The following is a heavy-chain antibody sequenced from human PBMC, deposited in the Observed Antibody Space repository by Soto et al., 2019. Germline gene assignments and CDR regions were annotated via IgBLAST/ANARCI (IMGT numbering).Heavy chain of an antibody. V-gene: IGHV3-13*01. Sequence: GGSLRLSCAASGFTFSSYDMHWFRQATGKGLEWVSAIGTAGDTYYPGSVKGRFTISRENAKNSLYLQMNSLRAGDTAVYYCARALPNIVVVPAANTTSYYMDVWGKGTTVTVSS. J-gene: IGHJ6*03. CDR2: IGTAGDT. CDR1: GFTFSSYD. CDR3: ARALPNIVVVPAANTTSYYMDV. D-gene: IGHD2-2*01.